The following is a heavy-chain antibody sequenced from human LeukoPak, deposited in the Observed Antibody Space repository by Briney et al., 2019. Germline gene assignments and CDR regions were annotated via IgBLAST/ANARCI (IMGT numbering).Heavy chain of an antibody. CDR2: IHYSGTT. CDR3: ARYVGSSSGFHDY. CDR1: GGSLSSSSSH. Sequence: PSETLSLTCTVSGGSLSSSSSHWGWIRQPPGKGLEGMGSIHYSGTTYYISSLKSRVTMSVDTSKNQFSLKLASVAAADTAVYYCARYVGSSSGFHDYWGQGALVTASS. J-gene: IGHJ4*02. V-gene: IGHV4-39*01. D-gene: IGHD6-19*01.